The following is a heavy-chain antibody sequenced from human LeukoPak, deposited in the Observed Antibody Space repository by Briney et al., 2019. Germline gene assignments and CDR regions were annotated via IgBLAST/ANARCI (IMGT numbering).Heavy chain of an antibody. D-gene: IGHD3-10*01. V-gene: IGHV1-18*01. CDR2: ISAYNGNT. Sequence: ASVKVSCKASGYTFTSYGISWVRQAPGQGLEWMGWISAYNGNTNYAQKLQGRVTITTDTSTSTAYMEMRSTRSDDTAVYYCARDRPELLLWFGELFYYYYGMDVWGQGTTVTVSS. CDR3: ARDRPELLLWFGELFYYYYGMDV. CDR1: GYTFTSYG. J-gene: IGHJ6*02.